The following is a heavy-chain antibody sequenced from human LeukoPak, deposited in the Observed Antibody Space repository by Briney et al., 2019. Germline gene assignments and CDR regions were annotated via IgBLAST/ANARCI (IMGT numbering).Heavy chain of an antibody. CDR1: GGSISSYY. CDR3: ARVGGYGMDV. Sequence: SETLSLTCSVSGGSISSYYWSWIRQPPGKGLEWIGYIYYSGSTNYNASLKSRVTISVDTSKNQFSLKLTSVTAADTAVYYCARVGGYGMDVWGQGTTVTVSS. V-gene: IGHV4-59*01. CDR2: IYYSGST. J-gene: IGHJ6*02. D-gene: IGHD4-23*01.